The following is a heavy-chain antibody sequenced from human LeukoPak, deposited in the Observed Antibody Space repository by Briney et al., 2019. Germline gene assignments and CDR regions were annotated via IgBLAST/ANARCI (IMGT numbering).Heavy chain of an antibody. Sequence: PSETLSLTCTVSGGSISNYVWSWIRQPPGKGLEWIGYINDSGNTKYNPSLESRVTISVDTSKNQFSLNLYSVTAADTAVYYCARDRRLTGEYPDKSGYYDYYYMDVWGKGTTVTVSS. CDR3: ARDRRLTGEYPDKSGYYDYYYMDV. CDR2: INDSGNT. J-gene: IGHJ6*03. V-gene: IGHV4-59*01. D-gene: IGHD2/OR15-2a*01. CDR1: GGSISNYV.